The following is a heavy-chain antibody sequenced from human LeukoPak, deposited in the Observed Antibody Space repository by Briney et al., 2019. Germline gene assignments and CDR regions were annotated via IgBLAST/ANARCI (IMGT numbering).Heavy chain of an antibody. CDR1: GFTFSSYG. D-gene: IGHD6-19*01. CDR3: AKTEGAVAGTFDY. Sequence: GGSLRLSCAASGFTFSSYGMHWVRQAPGKGLEWVAVISYDGSNKYYADSVKGRFTISRDNSKNTLYLQMNSLRAEDTAVYYCAKTEGAVAGTFDYWGQGTLVTVSS. CDR2: ISYDGSNK. V-gene: IGHV3-30*18. J-gene: IGHJ4*02.